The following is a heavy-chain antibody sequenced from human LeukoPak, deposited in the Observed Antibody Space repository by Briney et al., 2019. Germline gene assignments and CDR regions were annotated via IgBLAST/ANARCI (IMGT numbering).Heavy chain of an antibody. CDR3: ATRGIQLWFDN. V-gene: IGHV3-23*01. CDR1: GFIFSSYD. Sequence: GGSLRLSCTASGFIFSSYDMTWVRQAPGKGLEWVSVVTGSGAGTYYADSVKGRFTIFRDNSKNTLYLQMNSLRAEDTAVYYCATRGIQLWFDNWGQGTLVTVSP. CDR2: VTGSGAGT. D-gene: IGHD5-18*01. J-gene: IGHJ4*02.